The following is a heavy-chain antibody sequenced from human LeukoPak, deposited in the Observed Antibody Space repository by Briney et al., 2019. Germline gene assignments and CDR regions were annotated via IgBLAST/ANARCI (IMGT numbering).Heavy chain of an antibody. D-gene: IGHD6-19*01. V-gene: IGHV1-46*01. Sequence: GASVKVSCKASGYTFTSYYMHWVRQAPGQGLEWMGIINPSGGSTIYAQKFQGRVTMTRDTSTSTVYMELSSLRSEDTAVYYCARAESIAVAGTKYSAFDIWGQGTMVTVSS. CDR2: INPSGGST. CDR1: GYTFTSYY. CDR3: ARAESIAVAGTKYSAFDI. J-gene: IGHJ3*02.